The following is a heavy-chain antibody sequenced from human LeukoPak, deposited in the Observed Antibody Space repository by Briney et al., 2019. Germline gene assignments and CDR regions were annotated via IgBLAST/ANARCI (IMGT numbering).Heavy chain of an antibody. D-gene: IGHD6-19*01. V-gene: IGHV4-34*01. CDR1: RGSFSGYY. J-gene: IGHJ4*02. Sequence: SETLSLTCAVYRGSFSGYYWSWIRQPPGKGLEWIGSIYYSGSTYYNASLKSRGTISVDTSKNQFSLKLNSVTAADTAVYFCARQVVAVAGTGYFDYWGQGTLVTVSS. CDR3: ARQVVAVAGTGYFDY. CDR2: IYYSGST.